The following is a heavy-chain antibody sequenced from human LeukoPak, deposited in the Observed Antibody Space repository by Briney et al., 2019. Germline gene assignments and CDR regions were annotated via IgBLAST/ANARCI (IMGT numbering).Heavy chain of an antibody. CDR3: ARYYDILTGYYDY. V-gene: IGHV1-46*01. Sequence: ASVKVSCKASGYTFTSYYMHWVRQAPGQGLEWMGIINPSGGSTSYAQKFQGRVTITRDTSASTAYMELSSLRSEDTAVYYCARYYDILTGYYDYWGQGTLVTVSS. CDR2: INPSGGST. CDR1: GYTFTSYY. D-gene: IGHD3-9*01. J-gene: IGHJ4*02.